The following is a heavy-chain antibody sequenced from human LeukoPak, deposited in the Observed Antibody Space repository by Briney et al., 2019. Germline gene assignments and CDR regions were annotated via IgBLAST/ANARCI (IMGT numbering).Heavy chain of an antibody. V-gene: IGHV4-34*01. CDR1: GGSFSGYY. J-gene: IGHJ5*02. Sequence: SETPSLTCAVYGGSFSGYYWSWIRQPPGKGLEWIGEINHSGSTNYNPSLKSRVTISVDTSKNQFSLKLSSVTAADTAVYYCARGGGIAAAGTEFDPWGQGTLVTVSS. D-gene: IGHD6-13*01. CDR3: ARGGGIAAAGTEFDP. CDR2: INHSGST.